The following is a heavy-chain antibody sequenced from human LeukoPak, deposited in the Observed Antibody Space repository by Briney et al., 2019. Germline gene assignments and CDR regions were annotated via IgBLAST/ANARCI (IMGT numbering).Heavy chain of an antibody. D-gene: IGHD2-2*01. CDR2: INPNSGGT. J-gene: IGHJ6*03. CDR1: GYTFTGYY. Sequence: ASVKVSCKASGYTFTGYYMHWVRQAPGQGLEWMGWINPNSGGTNYAQKFQGRVTVTRDTSISTAYMELSRLRSDDTAVYYCARDPNPDIVVVPAAIYYYYYMDVWGKGTTVTVSS. CDR3: ARDPNPDIVVVPAAIYYYYYMDV. V-gene: IGHV1-2*02.